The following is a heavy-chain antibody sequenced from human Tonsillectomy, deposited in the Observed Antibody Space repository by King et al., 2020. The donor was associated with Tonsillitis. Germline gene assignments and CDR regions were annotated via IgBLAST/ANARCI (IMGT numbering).Heavy chain of an antibody. CDR1: GGSFSGYF. V-gene: IGHV4-34*01. CDR3: ARAYCTSTSCPPGY. D-gene: IGHD2-2*01. J-gene: IGHJ4*02. CDR2: INHSGST. Sequence: QVQLQQWGAGLLKPSETLSLTCAVYGGSFSGYFWSWIRQPPGKGLECIGEINHSGSTNYNPSLKSRVTVSVDTSKNQFSLKLTSVTAADTAVYYCARAYCTSTSCPPGYWGQGTLVTVSS.